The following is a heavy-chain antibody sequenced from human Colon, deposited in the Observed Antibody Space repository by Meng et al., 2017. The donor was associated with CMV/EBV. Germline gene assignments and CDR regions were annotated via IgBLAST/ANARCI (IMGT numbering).Heavy chain of an antibody. D-gene: IGHD4/OR15-4a*01. J-gene: IGHJ4*02. CDR2: MYSSGTA. CDR1: GDSVNTRDYY. V-gene: IGHV4-61*08. CDR3: ARVNARIPGALKD. Sequence: SETLSLTCTVSGDSVNTRDYYWTWVRQSPGNTLEWIGYMYSSGTANCNPSLDSRLTISVDTSKNLFSLSLTSVTAVDTATYYCARVNARIPGALKDWGQGVLVTVSS.